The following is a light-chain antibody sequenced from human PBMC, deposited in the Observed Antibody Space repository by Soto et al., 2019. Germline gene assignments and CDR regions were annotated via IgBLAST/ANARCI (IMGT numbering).Light chain of an antibody. CDR1: QSVSSSY. CDR3: QQYGSSPQT. Sequence: EIVLTQSPGTLSLSPGERATLSCRASQSVSSSYLAWYQQKPGQAPRLLIYGASSRATGIPDRFSGSGSGTDFTLTIRRLETEDFAVYYCQQYGSSPQTFGQGTRLEIK. V-gene: IGKV3-20*01. CDR2: GAS. J-gene: IGKJ5*01.